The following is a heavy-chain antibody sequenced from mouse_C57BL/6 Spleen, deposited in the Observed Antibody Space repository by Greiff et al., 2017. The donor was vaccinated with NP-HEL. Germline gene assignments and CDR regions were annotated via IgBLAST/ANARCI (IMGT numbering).Heavy chain of an antibody. CDR2: INYDGSST. V-gene: IGHV5-16*01. J-gene: IGHJ2*01. Sequence: DVKLVESEGGLVQPGSSMKLSCTASGFTFSDYYMAWVRQVPEKGLEWVANINYDGSSTYYLDSLKSRFIISRDNAKNILYLQMSSLKSEDTATYYCARDRNSYFDYWGQGTTLTVSS. CDR1: GFTFSDYY. CDR3: ARDRNSYFDY.